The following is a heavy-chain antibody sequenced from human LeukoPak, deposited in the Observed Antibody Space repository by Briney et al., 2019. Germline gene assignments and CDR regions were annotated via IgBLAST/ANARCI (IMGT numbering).Heavy chain of an antibody. D-gene: IGHD3-22*01. J-gene: IGHJ5*02. CDR2: INHSGST. CDR1: GGSFSGYY. Sequence: SETLSLTCAVYGGSFSGYYWSWIRQPPGKGLEWIGEINHSGSTNYNPSLKRRVTISVDTSKNQFSLKLSSVTAADTAVYYCARRGYYDSSGYYYFWRRSSWFDPWGQGTLVTVSS. V-gene: IGHV4-34*01. CDR3: ARRGYYDSSGYYYFWRRSSWFDP.